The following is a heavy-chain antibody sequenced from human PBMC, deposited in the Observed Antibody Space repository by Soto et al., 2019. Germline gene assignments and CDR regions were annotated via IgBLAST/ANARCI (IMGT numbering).Heavy chain of an antibody. V-gene: IGHV4-59*08. CDR1: GGSISSYY. Sequence: SENLSLTCTVSGGSISSYYWSWIRQPPGKGLERIGYIYYSGSTNYNPSLKSRVNISVDTSKNQFSLKLSSVTAADTAVYYCARRRYSSSWYPYYYYYYMDVWGKGTTVTVSS. CDR3: ARRRYSSSWYPYYYYYYMDV. CDR2: IYYSGST. J-gene: IGHJ6*03. D-gene: IGHD6-13*01.